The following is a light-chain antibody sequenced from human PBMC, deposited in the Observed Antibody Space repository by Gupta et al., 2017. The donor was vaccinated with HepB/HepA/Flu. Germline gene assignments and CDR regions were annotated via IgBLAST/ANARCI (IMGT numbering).Light chain of an antibody. CDR1: QSVLYSSNNKHY. J-gene: IGKJ4*01. CDR2: WAS. CDR3: QPGYRTPLP. V-gene: IGKV4-1*01. Sequence: DVVVGQYAEAVAVSLGERATINCKSSQSVLYSSNNKHYFAWYLQKPGQPPTLLIYWASTRESRVPHRLSCIVSRTXSTITLXSLQAGDVAVYYCQPGYRTPLPFGXGTKVAIK.